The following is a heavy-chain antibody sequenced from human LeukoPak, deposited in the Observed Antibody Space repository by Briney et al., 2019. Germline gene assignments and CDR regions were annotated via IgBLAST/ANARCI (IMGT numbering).Heavy chain of an antibody. CDR3: ATTSGIVGARDAFDI. Sequence: ASVKVSCKASGYTFTGYYMHWVRQAPGQGLEWMGWINPNSGGTNYAQKLQGRVTMTTDTSTSTAYMELRSLRSDDTAVYYCATTSGIVGARDAFDIWGQGTMVTVSS. D-gene: IGHD1-26*01. CDR2: INPNSGGT. V-gene: IGHV1-2*02. J-gene: IGHJ3*02. CDR1: GYTFTGYY.